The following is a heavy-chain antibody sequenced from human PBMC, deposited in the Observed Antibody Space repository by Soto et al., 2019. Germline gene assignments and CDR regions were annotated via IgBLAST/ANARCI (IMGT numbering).Heavy chain of an antibody. Sequence: SETLSLTCTVSGGSISSGDYYWSWIRQPPGKGLEWIGYIYYSGSTYYNPSLKSRVTISVDTSKNQFSLKLSSVTAADTAVYYCARDEVIGIANGESYYYGMDVCGQGTTVTVSS. CDR2: IYYSGST. CDR3: ARDEVIGIANGESYYYGMDV. V-gene: IGHV4-30-4*01. D-gene: IGHD6-13*01. CDR1: GGSISSGDYY. J-gene: IGHJ6*02.